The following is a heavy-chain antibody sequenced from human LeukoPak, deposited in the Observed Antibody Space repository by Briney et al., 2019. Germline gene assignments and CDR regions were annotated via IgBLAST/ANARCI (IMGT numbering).Heavy chain of an antibody. CDR3: ARSDSGYSYGWYYFDY. J-gene: IGHJ4*02. CDR1: GYTFSSYA. CDR2: IIPIFGTA. Sequence: ASVKVSCKASGYTFSSYAISWVRQAPGQGLEWMGGIIPIFGTANYAQKFQGRVTITADESTSTAYMELSSLRSEDTAVYYCARSDSGYSYGWYYFDYWGQGTLVTVSS. V-gene: IGHV1-69*13. D-gene: IGHD5-18*01.